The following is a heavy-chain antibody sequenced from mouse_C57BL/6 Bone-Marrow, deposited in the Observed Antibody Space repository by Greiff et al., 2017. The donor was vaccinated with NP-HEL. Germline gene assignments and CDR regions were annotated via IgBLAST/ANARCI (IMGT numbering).Heavy chain of an antibody. V-gene: IGHV3-6*01. CDR3: ARGELGFYGSSSYYYAMDY. CDR1: GYSITSGYY. J-gene: IGHJ4*01. CDR2: ISYDGSN. D-gene: IGHD1-1*01. Sequence: EVKLQESGPGLVKPSQSLSLTCSVTGYSITSGYYWNWIRQFPGNKLEWMGYISYDGSNNYNPSLKNRISITRDTSKNQFFLKLNSVTTEDTATYYCARGELGFYGSSSYYYAMDYWGQGTSVTVSS.